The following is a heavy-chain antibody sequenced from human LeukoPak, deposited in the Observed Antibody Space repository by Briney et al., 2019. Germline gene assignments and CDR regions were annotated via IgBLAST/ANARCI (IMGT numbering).Heavy chain of an antibody. CDR3: GKVRSPVAGPFDY. V-gene: IGHV3-30*18. CDR1: GFTFSGYG. CDR2: ISNDGSNK. D-gene: IGHD6-19*01. Sequence: GRSLRLSCTASGFTFSGYGMHWVRQAPGKGLEWVAVISNDGSNKYYADSVKGRFTISRDNSKNTLYLQMSSLRPEDTAVYFCGKVRSPVAGPFDYWGQGTLVTVSS. J-gene: IGHJ4*02.